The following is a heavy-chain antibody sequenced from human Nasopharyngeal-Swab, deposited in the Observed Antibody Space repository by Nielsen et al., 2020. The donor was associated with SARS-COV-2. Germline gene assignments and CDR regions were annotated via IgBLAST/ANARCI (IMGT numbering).Heavy chain of an antibody. V-gene: IGHV3-30-3*01. CDR2: ISYDGSNK. J-gene: IGHJ6*02. CDR1: GFTFSSYA. CDR3: ASEGGENLLWFGEIYYYYGMDV. Sequence: GESLKISCAASGFTFSSYAMHWVRQAPGKGLEGVAVISYDGSNKYYADSVKGRFTISRDNSKNTLYLQMNSLRAEDTAVYYCASEGGENLLWFGEIYYYYGMDVWGQGTTVTVSS. D-gene: IGHD3-10*01.